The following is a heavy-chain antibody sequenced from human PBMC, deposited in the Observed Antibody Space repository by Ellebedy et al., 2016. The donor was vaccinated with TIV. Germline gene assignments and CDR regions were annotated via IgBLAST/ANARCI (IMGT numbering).Heavy chain of an antibody. V-gene: IGHV1-69*13. CDR2: IIPIFGTA. CDR3: ARGGDPTTFDY. J-gene: IGHJ4*02. CDR1: GGTFSNYT. D-gene: IGHD2-21*02. Sequence: AASVKVSCKASGGTFSNYTISWVRQAPGQGLEWMGGIIPIFGTANYAQKFQGRVTITADESTRTAYMELSSLRSDDTAVYFCARGGDPTTFDYWGQGTLVTVSS.